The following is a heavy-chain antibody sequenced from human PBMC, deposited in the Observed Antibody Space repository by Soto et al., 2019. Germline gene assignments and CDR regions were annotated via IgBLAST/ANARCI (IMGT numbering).Heavy chain of an antibody. J-gene: IGHJ6*02. Sequence: SETLSLTCTVSGGSISSGDYYWSWVRQHPGKGLEWIGYIYYSGNTYYNPSLKSRVTISVDTSKNQFSLKLSSVTAADTAVYYCARDTQSEYSSSHYYYYGMDVWGQGTTVTVSS. D-gene: IGHD6-6*01. CDR3: ARDTQSEYSSSHYYYYGMDV. CDR2: IYYSGNT. V-gene: IGHV4-30-4*08. CDR1: GGSISSGDYY.